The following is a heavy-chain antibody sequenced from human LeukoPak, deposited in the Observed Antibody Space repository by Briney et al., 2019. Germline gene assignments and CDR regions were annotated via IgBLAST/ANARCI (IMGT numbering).Heavy chain of an antibody. V-gene: IGHV3-66*01. CDR2: IYSGGST. CDR1: EFSVGSNY. J-gene: IGHJ4*02. Sequence: GGSLRLSCAASEFSVGSNYMTWVRQAPGKGLEWVSLIYSGGSTYYADSVKGRFTISRDNAKRSQYLQMNNLRAEDTAVYYCARVAPDSNFDSNGFYPFDYWGQGALVTVSS. CDR3: ARVAPDSNFDSNGFYPFDY. D-gene: IGHD3-22*01.